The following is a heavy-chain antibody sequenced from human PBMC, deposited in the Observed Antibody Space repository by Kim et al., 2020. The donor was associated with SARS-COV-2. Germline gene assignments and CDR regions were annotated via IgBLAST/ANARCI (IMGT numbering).Heavy chain of an antibody. CDR1: GGSISSSSYY. CDR3: ARMGDYYDFWSGYLSTIDY. V-gene: IGHV4-39*07. CDR2: IYYSGST. J-gene: IGHJ4*02. D-gene: IGHD3-3*01. Sequence: SETLSLTCTVSGGSISSSSYYWGWIRQPPGKGLEWIGSIYYSGSTYYNPSLKSRVTISVDTSKNQFSLKLSSVTAADTAVYYCARMGDYYDFWSGYLSTIDYWGQGTLVTVSS.